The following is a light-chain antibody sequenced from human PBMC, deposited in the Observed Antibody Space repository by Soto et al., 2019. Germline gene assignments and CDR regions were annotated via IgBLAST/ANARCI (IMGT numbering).Light chain of an antibody. V-gene: IGLV2-14*01. CDR1: SSDVGGYSY. CDR3: SSYPSSSTLV. Sequence: QSALTQPTSMSGSPGQSMTISCTGTSSDVGGYSYVSWYQQHPGKAPKLMIYDVSNRPSGVSNRFSGSKSGNTASLTISGLQAEDEADYYCSSYPSSSTLVFGTGTKLTVL. J-gene: IGLJ1*01. CDR2: DVS.